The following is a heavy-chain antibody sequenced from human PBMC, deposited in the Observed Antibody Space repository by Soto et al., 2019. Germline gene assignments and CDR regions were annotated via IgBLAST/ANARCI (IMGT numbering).Heavy chain of an antibody. CDR2: INTDGSSK. D-gene: IGHD2-2*01. CDR3: VREGMPAWSSPNCLRPGNY. Sequence: EVQLVESGGGLVQPGGSLRLSCAASGFTFSTYWMQWVRHAPGKGLVGVSRINTDGSSKTYADSVKGRFTTSRDNDKNALYLQLNSLRAEDTGIYYCVREGMPAWSSPNCLRPGNYWGQGTLVTVSS. J-gene: IGHJ4*02. CDR1: GFTFSTYW. V-gene: IGHV3-74*01.